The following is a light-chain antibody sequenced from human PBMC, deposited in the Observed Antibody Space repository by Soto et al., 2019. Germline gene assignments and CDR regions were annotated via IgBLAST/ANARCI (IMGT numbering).Light chain of an antibody. Sequence: DIQMTQSPSSLSASVGDRVTITCRASQNINKYLNWYQQKPGKAPGLLIYAASTFQSGVPSRFSGSGSGTEFTLTISSLQPEDFATYYCQQSHSTPYAFGQGTKVEIK. CDR2: AAS. CDR1: QNINKY. V-gene: IGKV1-39*01. J-gene: IGKJ2*01. CDR3: QQSHSTPYA.